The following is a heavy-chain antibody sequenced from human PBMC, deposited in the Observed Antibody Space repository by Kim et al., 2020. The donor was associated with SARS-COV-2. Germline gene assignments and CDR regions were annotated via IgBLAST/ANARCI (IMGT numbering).Heavy chain of an antibody. CDR1: GFTFSSYA. CDR3: AKLLPILEWLFGDLVNYGTDV. D-gene: IGHD3-3*01. Sequence: GGSLRLSCAASGFTFSSYAMSWVRQAPGKGLEWVSAISGSGGSTYYADSVKGRFTISRDNSKNTLYLQMNSLRAEDTAVYYCAKLLPILEWLFGDLVNYGTDVWGQGTTVPASS. CDR2: ISGSGGST. J-gene: IGHJ6*02. V-gene: IGHV3-23*01.